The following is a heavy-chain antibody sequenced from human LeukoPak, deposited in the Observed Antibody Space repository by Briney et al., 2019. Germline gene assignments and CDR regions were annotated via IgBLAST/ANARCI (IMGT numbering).Heavy chain of an antibody. CDR3: AKDFSVYYYDSRVLDY. CDR1: GFTFRDYY. D-gene: IGHD3-22*01. V-gene: IGHV3-11*04. Sequence: GGSLRLSCAASGFTFRDYYISWVRQAPGKGLEWISCISGAGSTIYYADSVKGRFTISRDNSKNTLYLQMNRLRAEDTAVYYCAKDFSVYYYDSRVLDYWGQGTLVTVSS. J-gene: IGHJ4*02. CDR2: ISGAGSTI.